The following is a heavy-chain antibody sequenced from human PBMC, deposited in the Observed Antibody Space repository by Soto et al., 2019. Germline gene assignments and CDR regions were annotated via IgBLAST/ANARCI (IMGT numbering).Heavy chain of an antibody. D-gene: IGHD6-13*01. CDR1: GGTFSSYA. Sequence: ASVKVSCKASGGTFSSYAISWVRQAPGQGLEWMGGIIPIFGTANYAQKFQGRVTITADESTSTAYMELSSLRSEDTAVYYCGGIAAAGTDYYYYYGMDVWGQGTTVTVSS. CDR2: IIPIFGTA. CDR3: GGIAAAGTDYYYYYGMDV. J-gene: IGHJ6*02. V-gene: IGHV1-69*13.